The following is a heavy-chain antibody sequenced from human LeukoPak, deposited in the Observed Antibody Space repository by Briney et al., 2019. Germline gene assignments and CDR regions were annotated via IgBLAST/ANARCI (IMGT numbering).Heavy chain of an antibody. CDR2: INPSGGST. D-gene: IGHD3-3*01. J-gene: IGHJ5*02. Sequence: GASVKVSCKASGYTFTSYYMHWVRQAPGQGLEWMGIINPSGGSTSYPQKFQGRVTMTRDTSTSTVYMELSSLRSEDTAVYYCARDSFIGSGYHTTENWFDPWGQGTPVTVSS. CDR1: GYTFTSYY. CDR3: ARDSFIGSGYHTTENWFDP. V-gene: IGHV1-46*01.